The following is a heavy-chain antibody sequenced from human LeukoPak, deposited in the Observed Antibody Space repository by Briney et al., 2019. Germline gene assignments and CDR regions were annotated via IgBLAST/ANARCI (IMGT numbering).Heavy chain of an antibody. J-gene: IGHJ4*02. Sequence: SETLSLTCTVSGGSISSSSYYWGWTRQPPGKGLEWIGRIYYSGSTYYNPSLKSRVTISVDTSKNQFSLKLSSVTAADTAVYYCARQLGYCSSTSCYADKVDYWGQGTLVTVSS. CDR1: GGSISSSSYY. D-gene: IGHD2-2*01. CDR2: IYYSGST. V-gene: IGHV4-39*01. CDR3: ARQLGYCSSTSCYADKVDY.